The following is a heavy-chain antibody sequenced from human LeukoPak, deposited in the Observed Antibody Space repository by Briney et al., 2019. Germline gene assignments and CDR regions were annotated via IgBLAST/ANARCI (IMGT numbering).Heavy chain of an antibody. J-gene: IGHJ4*02. Sequence: GGSLRLSCAASGFTFSGYWMYWVRQAPRKGLVWVSRINSDVSSTSYADSVKGRFTISRDNAKNTLYLQMNSLRAEDTAVYYCARARYCSGGTCYFDYWGQGTLVTVSS. CDR1: GFTFSGYW. D-gene: IGHD2-15*01. V-gene: IGHV3-74*01. CDR3: ARARYCSGGTCYFDY. CDR2: INSDVSST.